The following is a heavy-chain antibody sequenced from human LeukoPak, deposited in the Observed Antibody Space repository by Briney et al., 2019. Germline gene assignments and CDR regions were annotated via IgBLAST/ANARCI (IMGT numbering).Heavy chain of an antibody. CDR3: ARDPRDGYNDYYYYGMDV. V-gene: IGHV3-64*04. Sequence: GGSLRLSCAASGSTFSSYAMHWVRQAPGKGLEYVSAISPDGGNTYYADSVKGRFTISRDNSKNTLYLQMNSLRAEDTAVYYCARDPRDGYNDYYYYGMDVWGQGTTVTVSS. CDR1: GSTFSSYA. J-gene: IGHJ6*02. CDR2: ISPDGGNT. D-gene: IGHD5-24*01.